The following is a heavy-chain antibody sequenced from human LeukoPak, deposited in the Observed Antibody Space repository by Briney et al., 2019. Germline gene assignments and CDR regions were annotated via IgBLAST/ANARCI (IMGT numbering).Heavy chain of an antibody. J-gene: IGHJ4*02. V-gene: IGHV1-46*01. CDR3: AREKGYSSGWYSWYFDY. CDR2: INPSGGST. D-gene: IGHD6-19*01. Sequence: ASVKVSCKASGYTFTSYYMHWVRQAPGQGLEWMGIINPSGGSTSYAQKFQGRVTMTRDTSTSTVYMELGSLRSEDTAVYYCAREKGYSSGWYSWYFDYWGQGTLVTVSS. CDR1: GYTFTSYY.